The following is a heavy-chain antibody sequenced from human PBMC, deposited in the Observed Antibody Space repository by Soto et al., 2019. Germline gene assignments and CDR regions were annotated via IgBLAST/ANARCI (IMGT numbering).Heavy chain of an antibody. CDR1: GFTFSSYG. J-gene: IGHJ3*02. CDR3: ARVRYSSSWSTGGAFDI. D-gene: IGHD6-13*01. Sequence: QVQLVESGGGVVQPGRSLRLSCAASGFTFSSYGMHWVRQAPGKGLEWVAVIWYDGSNKYYADSVKGRFTISRDNSKNTLYLQMNSLRAEDTAVYYCARVRYSSSWSTGGAFDIWGQGTMVTVSS. CDR2: IWYDGSNK. V-gene: IGHV3-33*01.